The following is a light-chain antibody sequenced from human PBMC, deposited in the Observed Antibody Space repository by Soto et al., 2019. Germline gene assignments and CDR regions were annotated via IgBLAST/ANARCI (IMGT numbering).Light chain of an antibody. CDR1: QSVSSY. Sequence: VYTQSPATLSLSPGARATPSSRASQSVSSYFAWYQQKPGQAPRLLIYDASNRATGIPARFSGSGSGTDFTLTISSLEAEDFAVYYCQQRSIWPLTFGQGTRLEI. J-gene: IGKJ5*01. CDR2: DAS. V-gene: IGKV3-11*01. CDR3: QQRSIWPLT.